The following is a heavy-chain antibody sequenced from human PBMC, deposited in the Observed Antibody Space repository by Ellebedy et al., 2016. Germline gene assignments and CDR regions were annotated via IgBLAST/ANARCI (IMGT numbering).Heavy chain of an antibody. J-gene: IGHJ6*02. V-gene: IGHV3-48*02. D-gene: IGHD6-6*01. CDR1: GFTFSNYV. CDR3: AREYSSSSREKTYGMDV. CDR2: ISSSSSTI. Sequence: GESLKISCAASGFTFSNYVMSWVRQAPGKGLEWVSYISSSSSTIYYADSVKGRFTISRDNAKNSLYLQMNSLRDEDTAVYYCAREYSSSSREKTYGMDVWGQGTTVTVSS.